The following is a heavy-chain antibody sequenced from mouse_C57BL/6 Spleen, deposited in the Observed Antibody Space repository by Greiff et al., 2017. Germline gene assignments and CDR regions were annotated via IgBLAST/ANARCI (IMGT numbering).Heavy chain of an antibody. CDR1: GYTFTEYT. V-gene: IGHV1-62-2*01. J-gene: IGHJ4*01. CDR2: IYPGSGSI. CDR3: AGHEDQRFFAMCY. Sequence: QVQLQQSGAELVKPGASVKLSCKASGYTFTEYTIHWVKQRSGQGLEWIGWIYPGSGSIKYNEKFKDKATLTADKSSNTAYMSLSRLTSEDSAVYFCAGHEDQRFFAMCYWGKGTSVTVSS.